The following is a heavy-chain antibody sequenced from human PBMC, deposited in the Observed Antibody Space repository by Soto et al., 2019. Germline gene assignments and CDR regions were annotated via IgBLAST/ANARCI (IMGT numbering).Heavy chain of an antibody. D-gene: IGHD4-17*01. Sequence: QITLKESGPTLVKPTQTLTLTCTFSGFSLTTSGVGVGWILQPPGKSLEWLALIYLDDDKRYSPSLKSRLTTTKDSSKPQVVLTMTNMDPADTATYSCAHRITTETWSFDPWGQGTLATASS. CDR2: IYLDDDK. V-gene: IGHV2-5*02. CDR3: AHRITTETWSFDP. CDR1: GFSLTTSGVG. J-gene: IGHJ5*02.